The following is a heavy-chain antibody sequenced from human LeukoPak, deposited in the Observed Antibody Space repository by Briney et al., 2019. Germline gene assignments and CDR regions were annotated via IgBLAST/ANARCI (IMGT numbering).Heavy chain of an antibody. CDR3: AREPPMGQQLELVSP. V-gene: IGHV4-39*02. D-gene: IGHD6-13*01. CDR2: ISYGGST. CDR1: GGSISSSSYY. J-gene: IGHJ5*02. Sequence: SETLSLTCTVSGGSISSSSYYWGWIRQPPGKGLEWIGSISYGGSTYSNPSLKSRVDISVDTSNNHFSLKLSSVTAADTAVYYCAREPPMGQQLELVSPWGQGTLVTVSS.